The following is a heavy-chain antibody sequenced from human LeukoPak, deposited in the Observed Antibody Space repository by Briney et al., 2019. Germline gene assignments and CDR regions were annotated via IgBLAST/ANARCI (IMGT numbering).Heavy chain of an antibody. CDR2: INSDGSIT. CDR3: ARDLAI. Sequence: GGSLRLSCAASGFTFTTYWMHWVRQAPGKGLVWVSHINSDGSITSYADSVKGRFTISRDNAKNTLYLQMNSLRAEDTAVYYCARDLAIWGQGTMVTVPS. D-gene: IGHD3-16*01. J-gene: IGHJ3*02. CDR1: GFTFTTYW. V-gene: IGHV3-74*01.